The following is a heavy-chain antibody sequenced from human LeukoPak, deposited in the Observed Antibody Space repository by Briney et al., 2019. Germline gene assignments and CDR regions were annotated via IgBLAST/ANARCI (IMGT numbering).Heavy chain of an antibody. Sequence: GGSLRLSCAASGFTFSSYVMSWVRQAPGKGLEWVSGISASDGTSDYTDSVKGRFTISRDNSKNTLYLQMNSLRAEDTAIYYCAKERTPGSYGCSDSWGQGTLATVSS. V-gene: IGHV3-23*01. CDR2: ISASDGTS. D-gene: IGHD5-18*01. CDR3: AKERTPGSYGCSDS. CDR1: GFTFSSYV. J-gene: IGHJ4*02.